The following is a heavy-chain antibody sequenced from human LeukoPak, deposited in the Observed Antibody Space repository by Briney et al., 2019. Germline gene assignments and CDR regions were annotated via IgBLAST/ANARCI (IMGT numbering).Heavy chain of an antibody. J-gene: IGHJ4*02. CDR1: GITFNTYGMHS. CDR3: ARGAPLEYCGGDCSRLLDY. Sequence: GGSLRLSCAASGITFNTYGMHSMHWVRQAPGKGLEWVAFIWYDGSYKNYVDSVKGRFTISRDNSKNTLYLQMNSLRDEDTAVYYCARGAPLEYCGGDCSRLLDYWGQGTLVTVSS. CDR2: IWYDGSYK. D-gene: IGHD2-21*02. V-gene: IGHV3-33*01.